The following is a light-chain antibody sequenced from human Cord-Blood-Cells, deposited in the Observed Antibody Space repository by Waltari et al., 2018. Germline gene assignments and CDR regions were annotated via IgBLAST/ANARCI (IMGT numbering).Light chain of an antibody. J-gene: IGKJ1*01. V-gene: IGKV4-1*01. CDR3: QQYYSTPRT. CDR2: WAS. Sequence: DIVMTQSPDSLAVSLGERATINCKSSQGVLYSSNNKNYLAWYQQKPGQPPKLLMYWASTRESGVPDRFSGSGSGTDFTLTISSLQAEDVAVYYCQQYYSTPRTFGQGTKVEIK. CDR1: QGVLYSSNNKNY.